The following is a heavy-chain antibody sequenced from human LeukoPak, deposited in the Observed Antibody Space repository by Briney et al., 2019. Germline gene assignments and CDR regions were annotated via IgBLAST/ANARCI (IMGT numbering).Heavy chain of an antibody. CDR3: ARGDIAAVRGGRVDY. J-gene: IGHJ4*02. Sequence: SVKVSCKASGYTFTSNYMHWVRQAPGQGLEWMGIINPSGGGTSYAQKFQGRVAMTRDTSTSTVYMELSSLRSEDTAVYYCARGDIAAVRGGRVDYWGQGTLVTVSS. CDR1: GYTFTSNY. V-gene: IGHV1-46*01. CDR2: INPSGGGT. D-gene: IGHD6-13*01.